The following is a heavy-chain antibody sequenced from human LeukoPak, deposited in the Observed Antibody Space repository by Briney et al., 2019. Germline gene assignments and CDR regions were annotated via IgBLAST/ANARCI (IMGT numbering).Heavy chain of an antibody. D-gene: IGHD6-19*01. J-gene: IGHJ3*02. Sequence: SETLSLTCAVSGGSISSSNWWSWVRQPPGKGLGWIGEIYHSGSTNYNPSLKSRVTISVDKSKNQFSVKLSSVTAADTAVYYCARDRSGSGWYISDAFDIWGQGTMVTVSS. CDR1: GGSISSSNW. CDR2: IYHSGST. V-gene: IGHV4-4*02. CDR3: ARDRSGSGWYISDAFDI.